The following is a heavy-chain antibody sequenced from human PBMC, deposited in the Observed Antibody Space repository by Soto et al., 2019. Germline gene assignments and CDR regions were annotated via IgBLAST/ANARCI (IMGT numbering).Heavy chain of an antibody. V-gene: IGHV1-69*01. CDR1: GGTFSSYA. D-gene: IGHD2-15*01. J-gene: IGHJ4*02. Sequence: QVQLVQSGAEVKKPGSSVKVSCTASGGTFSSYAISWGRQAPGQGLEWMGGIIPIFGTANYAQKFQGRGTITADESTSSAYRELISLRDEDKDVYYWARDRYCSGGSCYSDYFKYWGQGTLVTVSS. CDR3: ARDRYCSGGSCYSDYFKY. CDR2: IIPIFGTA.